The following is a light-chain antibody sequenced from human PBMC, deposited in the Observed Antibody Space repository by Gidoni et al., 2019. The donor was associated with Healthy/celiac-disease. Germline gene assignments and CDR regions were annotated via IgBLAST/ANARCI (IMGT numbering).Light chain of an antibody. V-gene: IGLV1-40*01. CDR1: SANIGAGYD. J-gene: IGLJ2*01. CDR3: QSYDSSLSGYVV. Sequence: QSLLTPPPSVSGAPGQRVTISCTGSSANIGAGYDVHWYQQLPGTAPKLLIYGNSNRPSGVPDRFSGSKSGTSASLAITGLQAEDEADYYCQSYDSSLSGYVVFGGGTKLTVL. CDR2: GNS.